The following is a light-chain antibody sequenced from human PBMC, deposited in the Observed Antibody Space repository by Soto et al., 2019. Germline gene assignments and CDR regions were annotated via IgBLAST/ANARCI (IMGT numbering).Light chain of an antibody. Sequence: IVLIQSPASLSLSPGESPTLSSRATRSVSSYLAWYQQKPGQAPRLLIYDASSRPTDIPARFSGSGSGTDFTLTISSLEPEDFALYYCQQRSNWPITFGQGTRLEIK. J-gene: IGKJ5*01. CDR2: DAS. CDR1: RSVSSY. V-gene: IGKV3-11*01. CDR3: QQRSNWPIT.